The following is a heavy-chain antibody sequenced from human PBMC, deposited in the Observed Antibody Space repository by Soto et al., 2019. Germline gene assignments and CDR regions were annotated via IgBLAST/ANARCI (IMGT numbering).Heavy chain of an antibody. CDR2: IYPGDSDT. V-gene: IGHV5-51*01. CDR1: GYSFTSYW. CDR3: ASSYSSPDNYYYYYGMDV. Sequence: GESLKISCKGSGYSFTSYWIGWVRQMPGKGLEWMGIIYPGDSDTRYSPSFQGQVTISADKSISTAYLQWSSLKASDTAMYYCASSYSSPDNYYYYYGMDVWGQGTTVTVSS. J-gene: IGHJ6*02. D-gene: IGHD6-13*01.